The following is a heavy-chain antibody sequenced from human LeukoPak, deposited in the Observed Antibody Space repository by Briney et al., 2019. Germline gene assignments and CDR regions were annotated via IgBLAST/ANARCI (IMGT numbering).Heavy chain of an antibody. CDR1: GGTFSSYA. D-gene: IGHD6-19*01. J-gene: IGHJ3*02. V-gene: IGHV1-69*04. CDR3: AASLGGGYSSGWYAGDAFDI. CDR2: IIPILGIA. Sequence: ASVKVSCKASGGTFSSYAISWVRQAPGQGLEWMGRIIPILGIANYAQKFQGRVTITADKSTSTAYMELSSLRSEDTAVYYCAASLGGGYSSGWYAGDAFDIWGQATMVTVSS.